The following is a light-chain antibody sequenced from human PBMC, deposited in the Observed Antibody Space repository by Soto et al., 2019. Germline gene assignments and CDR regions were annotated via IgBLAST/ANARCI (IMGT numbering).Light chain of an antibody. Sequence: DIQMTQSPSSLSASIVDRGTITCHSSQNITNNLSWYQQKPGKAPNLLIYHASKLAKGVTSRFSGSGSGTDFSFIITSLQREDLATYYCQQYYGLPPLTFGQGTRLEIK. CDR2: HAS. V-gene: IGKV1-33*01. CDR3: QQYYGLPPLT. CDR1: QNITNN. J-gene: IGKJ5*01.